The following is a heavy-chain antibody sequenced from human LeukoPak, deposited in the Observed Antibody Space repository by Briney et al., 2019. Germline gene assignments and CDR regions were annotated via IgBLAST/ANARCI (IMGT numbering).Heavy chain of an antibody. D-gene: IGHD3-10*01. V-gene: IGHV4-59*05. CDR3: ARTSPDWVFYGSGSYPSY. CDR1: GGSISSYY. CDR2: IHYSGST. J-gene: IGHJ4*02. Sequence: SETLSLTCTVSGGSISSYYWSWIRQPPGKGLEWIGSIHYSGSTYYNPSLKSRVTISVDTSKNQFSLKLSSVTAADTAVYYCARTSPDWVFYGSGSYPSYWGQGTLVTVSS.